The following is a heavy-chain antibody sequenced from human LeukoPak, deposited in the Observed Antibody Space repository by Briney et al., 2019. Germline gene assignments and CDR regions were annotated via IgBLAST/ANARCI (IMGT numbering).Heavy chain of an antibody. CDR1: GFTFSNYG. CDR2: IWYDGSDK. J-gene: IGHJ4*02. D-gene: IGHD5-18*01. CDR3: ARRAGYSYGFDY. Sequence: PGRSLRLSCAASGFTFSNYGMHWVRQAPGKGLVWVAVIWYDGSDKYYADSVKGRFTISRDNSKNTLYLQMNSLRAEDTAVYYCARRAGYSYGFDYWGQGTLVTVSS. V-gene: IGHV3-33*01.